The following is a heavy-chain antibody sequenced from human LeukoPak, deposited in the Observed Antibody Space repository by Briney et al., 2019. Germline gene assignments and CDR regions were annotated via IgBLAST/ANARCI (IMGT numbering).Heavy chain of an antibody. V-gene: IGHV3-11*01. CDR3: ARVLRYCSGGNCYSGGLGYMDV. D-gene: IGHD2-15*01. CDR2: ISRSGSTK. CDR1: GASMSGLS. Sequence: LSLTCTVSGASMSGLSWSWIRQAPGKGLEWVSSISRSGSTKYYADSVKGRFTISRDNAKNSLFLQMNSLRAEDTAVYYCARVLRYCSGGNCYSGGLGYMDVWGKGTTVTISS. J-gene: IGHJ6*03.